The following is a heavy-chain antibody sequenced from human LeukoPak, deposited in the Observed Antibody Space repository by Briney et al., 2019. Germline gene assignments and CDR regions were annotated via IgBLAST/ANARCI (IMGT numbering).Heavy chain of an antibody. Sequence: GRSLRLSCAASGFTFSSYAMHWVRQAPGRGLGWVAVISYEGSNKYYTDSVKGRFTISRDNSKNTLYLQMNSLRAEDTAVYYCARGLHYGHYLFDPWGQGTLVTVSS. D-gene: IGHD4-17*01. CDR1: GFTFSSYA. J-gene: IGHJ5*02. CDR3: ARGLHYGHYLFDP. V-gene: IGHV3-30-3*01. CDR2: ISYEGSNK.